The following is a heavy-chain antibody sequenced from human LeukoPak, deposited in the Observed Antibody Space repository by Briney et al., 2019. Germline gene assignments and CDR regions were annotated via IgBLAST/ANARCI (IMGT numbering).Heavy chain of an antibody. CDR3: ARLGRDGYNSN. CDR2: IYTSGST. D-gene: IGHD5-24*01. CDR1: GGSISSYY. J-gene: IGHJ4*02. Sequence: SETLSLTCTVSGGSISSYYWSWLRQPPGKGLEWIGYIYTSGSTNYNPSLKSRVTISVDTSKNQFSLKLSSVTAADTAVYYCARLGRDGYNSNWGQGTLVTVSS. V-gene: IGHV4-4*09.